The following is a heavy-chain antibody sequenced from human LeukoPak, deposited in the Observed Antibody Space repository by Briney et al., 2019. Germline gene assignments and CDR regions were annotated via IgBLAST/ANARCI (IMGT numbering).Heavy chain of an antibody. CDR1: GFTVSSNY. V-gene: IGHV3-66*01. CDR3: ARDGEYYDFWSGYYKAAGRAEYFQH. CDR2: IYSGGST. D-gene: IGHD3-3*01. J-gene: IGHJ1*01. Sequence: PGGSLRLSCAASGFTVSSNYMSWVRQAPGKGLEWVSVIYSGGSTYYADSVKGRFTISRDNSKNSLYLQMNSLRAEDTAVYYCARDGEYYDFWSGYYKAAGRAEYFQHWGQGTLVTVSS.